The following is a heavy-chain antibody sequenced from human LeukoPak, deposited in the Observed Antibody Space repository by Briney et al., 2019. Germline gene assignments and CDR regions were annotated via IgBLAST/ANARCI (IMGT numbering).Heavy chain of an antibody. V-gene: IGHV4-4*07. CDR1: GGPISSYP. D-gene: IGHD2-2*01. Sequence: PSETLSLTCTVSGGPISSYPWSWIRQPAGKGREWIGRIYTSGSTNYNPSLKSRVTMSVDTSKNQFSLKLTSVTAADTAVYYCGREPFGCSRASCYRWFDPWGQGTLVTVSS. CDR2: IYTSGST. J-gene: IGHJ5*02. CDR3: GREPFGCSRASCYRWFDP.